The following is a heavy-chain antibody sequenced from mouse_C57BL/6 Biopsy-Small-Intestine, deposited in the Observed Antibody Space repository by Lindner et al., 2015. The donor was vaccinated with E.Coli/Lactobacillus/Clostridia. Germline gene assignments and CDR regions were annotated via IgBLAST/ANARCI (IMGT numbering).Heavy chain of an antibody. Sequence: SVKVSCKASGGTFSSYAINWVRQAPGQGLEWMGGIIPIFGRTDYAQKFQGRVTITADKSTSTAYMELSSLRSEDTAVYYCARGDYYDSRTFPSRYYYYYYMDVWGKGTTVTVSS. D-gene: IGHD1-1*02. V-gene: IGHV1-81*01. J-gene: IGHJ1*03. CDR1: GGTFSSYA. CDR3: ARGDYYDSRTFPSRYYYYYYMDV. CDR2: IIPIFGRT.